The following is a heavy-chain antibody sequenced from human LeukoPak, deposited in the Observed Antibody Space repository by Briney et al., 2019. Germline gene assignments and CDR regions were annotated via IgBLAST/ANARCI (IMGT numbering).Heavy chain of an antibody. CDR1: GFTFSDYY. CDR3: ARLDSYAPVPGY. CDR2: ISSSSSYT. D-gene: IGHD5-18*01. Sequence: PGGSLRLSCAASGFTFSDYYMSWIRQAPGKGLEWVSYISSSSSYTNYADSVKGRFTISRDKAKNSLYLQMNSLRAEDTAVYYCARLDSYAPVPGYWGQGTLVTVSS. V-gene: IGHV3-11*03. J-gene: IGHJ4*02.